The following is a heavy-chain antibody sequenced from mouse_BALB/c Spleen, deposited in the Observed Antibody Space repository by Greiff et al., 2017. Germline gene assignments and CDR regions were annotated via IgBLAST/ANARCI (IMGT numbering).Heavy chain of an antibody. V-gene: IGHV2-9*02. J-gene: IGHJ4*01. Sequence: VKLVESGPGLVPPSQSLSITCTVSGFSFTSYGVHWVRQPPGKGLEWLGVIWAGGSTNYNSALMSRLSISKDNSKSQVFLKMNSLQTDDTAMYYCARDGNYGAMDYWGQGTSVTVSS. CDR3: ARDGNYGAMDY. D-gene: IGHD2-1*01. CDR1: GFSFTSYG. CDR2: IWAGGST.